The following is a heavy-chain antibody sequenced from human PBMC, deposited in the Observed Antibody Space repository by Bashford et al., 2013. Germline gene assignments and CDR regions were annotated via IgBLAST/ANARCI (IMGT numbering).Heavy chain of an antibody. V-gene: IGHV3-33*01. J-gene: IGHJ4*02. D-gene: IGHD4-23*01. CDR2: IWYDGSNK. Sequence: VRQAPGKGLEWVAVIWYDGSNKYYADSVKGRFTISRDNSKNTLYLQMNSLRAEDTAVYYCARGSYGGKPPFDYWGQGTLVTVSS. CDR3: ARGSYGGKPPFDY.